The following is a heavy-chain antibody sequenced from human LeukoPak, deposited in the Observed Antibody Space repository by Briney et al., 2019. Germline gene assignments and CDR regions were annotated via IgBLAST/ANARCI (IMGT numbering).Heavy chain of an antibody. CDR3: ARHSRSAYSGYENAFDI. V-gene: IGHV4-30-4*01. Sequence: TLSLTCAVSGGSSRSGDYFWSWIRQPPGKGLEWIGHIHYSGNTYYNPSLKSRVTISVDTSKNQFSLKLSSVTAADTAIYYCARHSRSAYSGYENAFDIWGQGTVVTVSS. CDR2: IHYSGNT. CDR1: GGSSRSGDYF. D-gene: IGHD5-12*01. J-gene: IGHJ3*02.